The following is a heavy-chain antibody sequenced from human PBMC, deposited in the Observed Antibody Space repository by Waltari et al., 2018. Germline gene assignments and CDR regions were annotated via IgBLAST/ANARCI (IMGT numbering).Heavy chain of an antibody. V-gene: IGHV4-39*07. Sequence: QLQLQESGPGLVKPSETLSLTCTVSGGSISSSSYYWGWIRQPPGKGLEWIGSIYYSGRTYYNPSLKSRVTISVDTSKNQFSLKLSSVTAADTAVYYCARDKVPSHINCGGDCYFSPFDYWGQGTLVTVSS. CDR1: GGSISSSSYY. D-gene: IGHD2-21*01. J-gene: IGHJ4*02. CDR2: IYYSGRT. CDR3: ARDKVPSHINCGGDCYFSPFDY.